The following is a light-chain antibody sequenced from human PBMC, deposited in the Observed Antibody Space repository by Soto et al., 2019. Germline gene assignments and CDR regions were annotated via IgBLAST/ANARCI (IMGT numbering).Light chain of an antibody. Sequence: ETVLTQSPATLSLSPGERATLSCRASQSVSTFLAWYPQKPGQAPRLLIYDASNRATGIPARFSGSGSGTDFALTISSLEPEDFAVYYCQQRSSWPPSITFGQGTRLEI. J-gene: IGKJ5*01. V-gene: IGKV3-11*01. CDR1: QSVSTF. CDR2: DAS. CDR3: QQRSSWPPSIT.